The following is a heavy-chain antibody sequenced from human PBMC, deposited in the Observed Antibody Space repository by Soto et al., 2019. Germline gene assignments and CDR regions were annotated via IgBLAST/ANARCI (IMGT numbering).Heavy chain of an antibody. CDR3: ARVLSDDTSGSPFGRIDN. CDR2: INSDASSI. Sequence: EVQLVESGGGIVQPGGSLRLSCAASGFTLSSYWMHWVCQAPAKGLVWVSRINSDASSIDYADSVRGRFTISRDNAKNTLYLQMNSLRDEDTAVYYCARVLSDDTSGSPFGRIDNWGQGTLVTVSS. CDR1: GFTLSSYW. V-gene: IGHV3-74*01. D-gene: IGHD3-22*01. J-gene: IGHJ4*02.